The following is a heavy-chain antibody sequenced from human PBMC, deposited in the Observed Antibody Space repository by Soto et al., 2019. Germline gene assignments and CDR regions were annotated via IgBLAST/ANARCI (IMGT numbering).Heavy chain of an antibody. V-gene: IGHV3-30*18. Sequence: QVQLVESGGGVVQPGRSLRLSCAASGFTFSGFGMHWVRHTPGKGLEWLAVISYDGSHKLHADSVQGRFTISRDNSKNPVSLHMNSLSSEDAAVYYCAEDLGLDASASYPYPWGQGTLVSVSS. CDR2: ISYDGSHK. D-gene: IGHD3-10*01. CDR1: GFTFSGFG. CDR3: AEDLGLDASASYPYP. J-gene: IGHJ5*02.